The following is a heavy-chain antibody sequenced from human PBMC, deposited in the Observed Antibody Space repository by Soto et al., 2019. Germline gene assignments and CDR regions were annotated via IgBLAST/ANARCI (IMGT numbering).Heavy chain of an antibody. J-gene: IGHJ3*02. CDR1: GGTFSSYT. D-gene: IGHD2-2*02. CDR2: IIPILGIA. Sequence: QVQLVQSGAEVKKPGSSVKVSCKASGGTFSSYTISWVRQAPGQGLEWMGRIIPILGIANYAQKIQGRVTITADKSTSTAYMELSSLRSEDTAVYYCASGAYCSSTSCYILGDIWGQGTMVTVSS. V-gene: IGHV1-69*02. CDR3: ASGAYCSSTSCYILGDI.